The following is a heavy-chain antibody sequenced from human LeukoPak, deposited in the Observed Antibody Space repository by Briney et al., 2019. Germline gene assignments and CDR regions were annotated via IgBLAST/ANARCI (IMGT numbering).Heavy chain of an antibody. CDR3: ARRGSYYDFWSGHYIRGNYYYGMDV. Sequence: ASVKVSCKASGYTFTSYDINWVRQATGQGPEWMGWMNPNSGNTGYAQKFQGRVTMTRNTSISTACMELSSLRSEDTAVYYCARRGSYYDFWSGHYIRGNYYYGMDVWGQGTTVTVSS. CDR1: GYTFTSYD. CDR2: MNPNSGNT. V-gene: IGHV1-8*01. D-gene: IGHD3-3*01. J-gene: IGHJ6*02.